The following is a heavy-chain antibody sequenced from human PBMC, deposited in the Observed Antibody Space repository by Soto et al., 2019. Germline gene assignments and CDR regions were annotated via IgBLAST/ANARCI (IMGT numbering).Heavy chain of an antibody. D-gene: IGHD3-10*01. Sequence: SQTLSLTXDISGDSVSSTSSIWNWIRQSPSRGLEWLGRTYYRSKWHTDYAVSVRGRITINPDTPKNQVFLQLSSVTPDDTAVYFCARVLHGTYSYASWGQGTLVTVSS. CDR3: ARVLHGTYSYAS. J-gene: IGHJ5*02. CDR2: TYYRSKWHT. CDR1: GDSVSSTSSI. V-gene: IGHV6-1*01.